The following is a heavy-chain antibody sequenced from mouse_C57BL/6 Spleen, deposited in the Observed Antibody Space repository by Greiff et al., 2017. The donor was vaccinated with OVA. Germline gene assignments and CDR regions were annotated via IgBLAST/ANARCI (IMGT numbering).Heavy chain of an antibody. Sequence: EVQVVESGPGLVKPSQSLSLTCSVTGYSITSGYYWNWIRQFPGNKLEWMGYISYDGSNNYNPSLKNRISITRDTSKNQFFLKLNSVTTEDTATYYCARDESSSYAMDYWGQGTSVTVSS. CDR3: ARDESSSYAMDY. CDR2: ISYDGSN. D-gene: IGHD1-1*01. CDR1: GYSITSGYY. V-gene: IGHV3-6*01. J-gene: IGHJ4*01.